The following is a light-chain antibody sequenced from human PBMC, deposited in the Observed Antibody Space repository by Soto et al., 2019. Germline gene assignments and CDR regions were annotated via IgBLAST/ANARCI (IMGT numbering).Light chain of an antibody. Sequence: ATQMTQSPSSLSASVRDRITITCRASRDIGSDLSWYQQKPGKAPTPLIYDASSLESGVPSRFSGSGSGTEFTLTISSLQPDDFATYYCQQYNSYSYTFGQGTKVDI. V-gene: IGKV1-13*02. CDR1: RDIGSD. J-gene: IGKJ2*01. CDR2: DAS. CDR3: QQYNSYSYT.